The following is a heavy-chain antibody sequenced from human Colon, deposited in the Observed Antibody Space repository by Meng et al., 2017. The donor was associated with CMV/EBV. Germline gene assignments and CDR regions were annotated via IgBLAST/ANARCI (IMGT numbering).Heavy chain of an antibody. J-gene: IGHJ5*02. D-gene: IGHD2-2*01. CDR3: ARGGCTSTNCHPHH. V-gene: IGHV3-74*03. CDR1: GFTFSGYW. Sequence: GGSLRLSCTGSGFTFSGYWMHWVRQSPEKGLMWVARISHEGSRTMYADSVKGRFTVSRDNARNALYLQMSSLRDDDTAVYYCARGGCTSTNCHPHHWGQGTLVTVSS. CDR2: ISHEGSRT.